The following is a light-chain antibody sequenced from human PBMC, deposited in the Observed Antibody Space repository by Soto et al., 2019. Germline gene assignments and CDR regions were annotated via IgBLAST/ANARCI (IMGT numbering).Light chain of an antibody. CDR1: RSDIGAYNF. CDR3: TSWTTSTIMI. J-gene: IGLJ2*01. V-gene: IGLV2-14*03. CDR2: DVN. Sequence: QSALTQPASVSGSPGQSITISCTGTRSDIGAYNFVSWYQQHPGKAPKLILYDVNIRPSGVSYRFSGSKSGNTASLTISGLQAEDEADYYCTSWTTSTIMIFGGGTK.